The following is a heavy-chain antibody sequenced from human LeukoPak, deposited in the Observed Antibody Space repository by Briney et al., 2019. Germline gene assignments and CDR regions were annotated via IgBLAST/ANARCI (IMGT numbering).Heavy chain of an antibody. CDR2: ISYDGSNK. D-gene: IGHD3-22*01. Sequence: GGSLRLSCAASGFTFSSYAMHWVRQAPGKGLEWVAVISYDGSNKYYADSVKGRFTISRDNSKNTLYLQMNSLRAEDTAVYYCAKGGSSGYYSPFLFDYWGQGTLVTVSS. J-gene: IGHJ4*02. CDR1: GFTFSSYA. CDR3: AKGGSSGYYSPFLFDY. V-gene: IGHV3-30*04.